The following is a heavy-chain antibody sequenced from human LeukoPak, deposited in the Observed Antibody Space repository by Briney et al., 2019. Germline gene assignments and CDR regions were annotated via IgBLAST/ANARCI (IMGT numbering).Heavy chain of an antibody. CDR2: IIPIFGTA. CDR3: ARVGLRGYSYGSFDY. Sequence: SVKVSCKASGYTFTGYYMHWVRQAPGQGLEWMGGIIPIFGTANYAQKFQGRVTITADESTSTAYMELSSLRSEDTAVYYCARVGLRGYSYGSFDYWGQGTLVTVSS. CDR1: GYTFTGYY. D-gene: IGHD5-18*01. J-gene: IGHJ4*02. V-gene: IGHV1-69*13.